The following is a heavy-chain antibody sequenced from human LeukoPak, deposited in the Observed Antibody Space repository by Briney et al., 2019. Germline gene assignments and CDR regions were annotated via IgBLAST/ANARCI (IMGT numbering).Heavy chain of an antibody. D-gene: IGHD6-13*01. J-gene: IGHJ4*02. Sequence: ASVKVSCKASGHTFTSYAMHWVRQAPGQRLEWMGWINAGNGNTKFSQKFQGRVNITRDTSASTAYMELSSLRSDDTAVYYCVGGLRSSWDTFDYWGQGTLVTVSS. CDR3: VGGLRSSWDTFDY. CDR2: INAGNGNT. CDR1: GHTFTSYA. V-gene: IGHV1-3*01.